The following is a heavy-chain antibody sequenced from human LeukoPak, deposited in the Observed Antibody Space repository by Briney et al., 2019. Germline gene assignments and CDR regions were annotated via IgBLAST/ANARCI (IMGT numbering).Heavy chain of an antibody. Sequence: SETLSLTCTVSGGSISSSSYYWGWIRQSPGKGLEWIGSIYYSGSTYYNPSLKSRVTISVDTSKNQFSLKLSSVTAADTAVYYFLRDGQRDTRPYWGQGTLVTVSS. J-gene: IGHJ4*02. V-gene: IGHV4-39*07. CDR2: IYYSGST. CDR1: GGSISSSSYY. D-gene: IGHD5-18*01. CDR3: LRDGQRDTRPY.